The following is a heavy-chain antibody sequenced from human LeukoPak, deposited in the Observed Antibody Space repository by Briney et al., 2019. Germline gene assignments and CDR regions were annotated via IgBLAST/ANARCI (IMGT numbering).Heavy chain of an antibody. V-gene: IGHV1-69*05. D-gene: IGHD6-13*01. CDR1: GGTFSSYA. Sequence: GASVKVSCKASGGTFSSYAISWVRQAPGQWLEWMGGIIPIFGTANYAQKFQGRVTITTDESTSTAYMELSSLRSEDTAVYYCLCFGLGAHGAGTYWGQGTLVTVSS. CDR3: LCFGLGAHGAGTY. CDR2: IIPIFGTA. J-gene: IGHJ4*02.